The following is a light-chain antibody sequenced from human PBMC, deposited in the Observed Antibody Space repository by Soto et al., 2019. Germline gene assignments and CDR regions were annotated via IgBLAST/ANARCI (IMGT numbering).Light chain of an antibody. J-gene: IGLJ1*01. CDR3: QSYDSTLSARYV. Sequence: QSVLTQPPSVSGAPGQRVTISCTGSSSNIGAGYDVHWYQQRPGTAPKLLIFGNINRPSGAPYRFSGSNSGTATSLAITGLQAEDEGDYYCQSYDSTLSARYVFGTGTKVTVL. CDR2: GNI. V-gene: IGLV1-40*01. CDR1: SSNIGAGYD.